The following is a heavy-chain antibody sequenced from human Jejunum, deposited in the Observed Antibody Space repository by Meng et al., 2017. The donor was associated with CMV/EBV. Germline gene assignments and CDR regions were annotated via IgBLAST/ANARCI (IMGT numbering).Heavy chain of an antibody. D-gene: IGHD3-10*01. CDR1: FTFGDYR. CDR2: SSWYGGSS. V-gene: IGHV3-20*03. Sequence: FTFGDYRRRPGPRHPGWVLDWFSCSSWYGGSSSYAESVMSHFTISIDNSKNSLYVQMKSLRVEDTVLYYCARDSDPMVRCVGEDVWGQGTMVTVSS. CDR3: ARDSDPMVRCVGEDV. J-gene: IGHJ6*02.